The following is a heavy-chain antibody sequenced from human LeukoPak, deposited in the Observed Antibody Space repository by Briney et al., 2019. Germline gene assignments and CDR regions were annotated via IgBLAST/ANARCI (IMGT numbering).Heavy chain of an antibody. Sequence: SETLSLTCTVSGGSISSVNYYWGWIRQPPGKGLEWIGSIYYSGTTYYNPSLKSRVTISVDTSKNQFSLKLSSVTAADTALYYCAEHYMGSSYNHGLDCWGQGTLATVSS. CDR3: AEHYMGSSYNHGLDC. CDR2: IYYSGTT. V-gene: IGHV4-39*01. CDR1: GGSISSVNYY. D-gene: IGHD3-10*01. J-gene: IGHJ4*02.